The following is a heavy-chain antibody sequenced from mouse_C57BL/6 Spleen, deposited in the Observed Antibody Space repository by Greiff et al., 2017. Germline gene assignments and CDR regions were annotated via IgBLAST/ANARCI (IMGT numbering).Heavy chain of an antibody. CDR1: GYTFTSYW. D-gene: IGHD2-3*01. J-gene: IGHJ4*01. CDR2: IYPGNSDT. CDR3: TSYDGYGSAMDY. V-gene: IGHV1-5*01. Sequence: EVQLQQSGTVLARPGASVKMSCKTSGYTFTSYWMHWVKQRPGQGLEWIGAIYPGNSDTSYNQKFKGKAKLTAVTSASTAYMELSSLTNEDSAVYYCTSYDGYGSAMDYWGQGTSVTVSS.